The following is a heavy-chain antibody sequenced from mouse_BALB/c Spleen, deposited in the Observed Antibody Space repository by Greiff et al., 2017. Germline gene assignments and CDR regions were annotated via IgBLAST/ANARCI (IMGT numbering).Heavy chain of an antibody. V-gene: IGHV5-12-2*01. D-gene: IGHD2-1*01. CDR2: ISNGGGST. CDR1: GFTFSSYT. CDR3: ARHGNYEGYYAMDY. Sequence: EVKLMESGGGLVQPGGSLKLSCAASGFTFSSYTMSWVRQTPEKRLEWVAYISNGGGSTYYPDTVKGRFTISRDNAKNTLYLQMSSLKSEDTAMYYCARHGNYEGYYAMDYWGQGTSVTVSS. J-gene: IGHJ4*01.